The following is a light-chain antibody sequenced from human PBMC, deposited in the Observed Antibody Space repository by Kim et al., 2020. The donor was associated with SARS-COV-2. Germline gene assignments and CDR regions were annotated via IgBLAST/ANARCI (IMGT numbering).Light chain of an antibody. V-gene: IGLV1-40*01. CDR2: GNT. CDR3: QSYDSSLGGVV. J-gene: IGLJ2*01. CDR1: RFNTEAGHG. Sequence: QRITMSCTGSRFNTEAGHGVHWHQQLPGTAPKLLIYGNTNRPSGVPDRFSGSKSGTSASLAISGLQAEDEADYFCQSYDSSLGGVVFGGGTQLTVL.